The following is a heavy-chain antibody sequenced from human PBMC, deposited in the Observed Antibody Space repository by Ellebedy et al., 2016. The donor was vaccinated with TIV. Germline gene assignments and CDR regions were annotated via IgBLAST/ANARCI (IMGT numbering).Heavy chain of an antibody. CDR1: GFTFSTYA. CDR3: AREGYTSSRCGAYDL. V-gene: IGHV3-23*01. CDR2: LTTGGVT. D-gene: IGHD5-12*01. Sequence: GESLKISCVVSGFTFSTYAMRWFRQAPGKGLEWVSALTTGGVTFYADSVKGRFTISRDSSKNTLYLQMNSLRAEDTAEYFCAREGYTSSRCGAYDLWGQGTMVTVS. J-gene: IGHJ3*01.